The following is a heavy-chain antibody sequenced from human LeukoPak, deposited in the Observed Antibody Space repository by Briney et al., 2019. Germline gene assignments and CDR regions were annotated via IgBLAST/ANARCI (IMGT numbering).Heavy chain of an antibody. J-gene: IGHJ6*02. D-gene: IGHD3-10*01. V-gene: IGHV4-59*01. Sequence: SETLSLTCTVSGGSISSYYWSWIRQPPGKGLEWIGYIYYSGSTNYNPSLKSRVTISVDTSKNQFSLKLSSVTAADTAVYYCARASVSTMVRGVKNGMDVWGQGTTVTVSS. CDR3: ARASVSTMVRGVKNGMDV. CDR1: GGSISSYY. CDR2: IYYSGST.